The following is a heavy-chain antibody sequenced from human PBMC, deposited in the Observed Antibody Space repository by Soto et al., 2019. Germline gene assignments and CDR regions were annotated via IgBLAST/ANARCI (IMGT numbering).Heavy chain of an antibody. Sequence: SETLSLTCTVSGGSISSSSYYWGWIRQPPGKGLEWIGSIYYSGSTYYNPSLKSRVTISVDTSKNQFSLKLSSVTAADTAVYYCTRHTPAISISDHWGQGTLVTVS. CDR3: TRHTPAISISDH. J-gene: IGHJ4*02. CDR1: GGSISSSSYY. V-gene: IGHV4-39*01. CDR2: IYYSGST. D-gene: IGHD2-15*01.